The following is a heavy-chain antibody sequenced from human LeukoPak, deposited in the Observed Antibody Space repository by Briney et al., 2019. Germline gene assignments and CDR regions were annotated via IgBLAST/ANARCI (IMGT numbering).Heavy chain of an antibody. Sequence: SETLSLTCTVSGGSISSSSYYWTWIRQPAGKGLEWIGRIYTSGSTNYNPSLKSRVTISGDTSKNQFSLKLSSVTAADTAVYYCARVPTAILVLDYWGQGTLVTVSS. CDR1: GGSISSSSYY. CDR3: ARVPTAILVLDY. D-gene: IGHD2-2*01. V-gene: IGHV4-61*02. CDR2: IYTSGST. J-gene: IGHJ4*02.